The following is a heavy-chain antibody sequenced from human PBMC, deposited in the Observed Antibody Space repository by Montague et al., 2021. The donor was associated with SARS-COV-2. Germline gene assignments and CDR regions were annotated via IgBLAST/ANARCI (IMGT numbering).Heavy chain of an antibody. Sequence: SETLSLTCSVSGYSISSGYCWGWIRRPPGKGLEWIGSLCHSGGDIYDHSSPSRVTISVDMSKNHFSLKLNPVTAADTATYFCAREVNGGSQSVDYLDYWGQGTLVTVSS. J-gene: IGHJ4*02. D-gene: IGHD1-26*01. CDR1: GYSISSGYC. CDR3: AREVNGGSQSVDYLDY. CDR2: LCHSGGD. V-gene: IGHV4-38-2*02.